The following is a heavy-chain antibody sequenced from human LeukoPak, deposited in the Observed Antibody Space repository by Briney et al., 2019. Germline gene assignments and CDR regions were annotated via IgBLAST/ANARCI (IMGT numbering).Heavy chain of an antibody. CDR2: IYHSGST. Sequence: SETLSLTCAVSGGSISSGGYSWSWIRQPPGKGLEWIGYIYHSGSTYYNPSLKSRVTISVDRSKNQFSLKLSSVTAADTAVYYCARGVGHFDYWGQGTLVTVSS. D-gene: IGHD3-16*01. CDR3: ARGVGHFDY. CDR1: GGSISSGGYS. J-gene: IGHJ4*02. V-gene: IGHV4-30-2*01.